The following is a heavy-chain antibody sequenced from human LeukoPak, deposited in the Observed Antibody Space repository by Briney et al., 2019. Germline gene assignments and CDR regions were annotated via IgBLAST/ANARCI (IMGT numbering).Heavy chain of an antibody. V-gene: IGHV1-18*01. Sequence: ASVKVSCKASGGTFSSYAISWVRQAPGQGLEWMGWISAYNGNTNYAQKLQGRVTMTTDTSTSTAYMELRSLRSDDTAVYYCAGFRARWGYDSSGGDAFDIWGQGTMVTVSS. CDR2: ISAYNGNT. CDR3: AGFRARWGYDSSGGDAFDI. D-gene: IGHD3-22*01. J-gene: IGHJ3*02. CDR1: GGTFSSYA.